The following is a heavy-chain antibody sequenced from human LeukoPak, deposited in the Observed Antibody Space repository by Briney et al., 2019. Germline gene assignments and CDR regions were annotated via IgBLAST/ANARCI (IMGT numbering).Heavy chain of an antibody. CDR1: GYTFRNFY. J-gene: IGHJ4*02. D-gene: IGHD2-2*01. CDR3: ARDPHDIVVVPAALFYFDY. CDR2: INPSGGST. Sequence: ASVKVSCKASGYTFRNFYMHWVRQAPGQGLEWMGIINPSGGSTSYAQKFQGRVTMTRDTSTSTVYMELSSLRSEDTAVYYCARDPHDIVVVPAALFYFDYWGQGTLVTVSS. V-gene: IGHV1-46*01.